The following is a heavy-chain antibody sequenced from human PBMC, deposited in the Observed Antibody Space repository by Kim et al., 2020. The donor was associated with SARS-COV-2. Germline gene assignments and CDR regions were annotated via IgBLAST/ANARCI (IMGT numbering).Heavy chain of an antibody. D-gene: IGHD3-10*01. CDR2: IRYDGSNK. V-gene: IGHV3-33*06. CDR1: GFSFSNYG. J-gene: IGHJ4*02. CDR3: AKGPWFRESPLDY. Sequence: GGSLRLSCAASGFSFSNYGMHWVRQAPGKGLEWVAVIRYDGSNKYYADSVKGRFTISRDSSKNTLYLQMNSLRAEDTAVYYCAKGPWFRESPLDYWGQGTLVTVSS.